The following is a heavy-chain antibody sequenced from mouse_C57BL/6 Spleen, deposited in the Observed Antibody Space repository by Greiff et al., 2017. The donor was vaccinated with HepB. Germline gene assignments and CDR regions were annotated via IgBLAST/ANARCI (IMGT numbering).Heavy chain of an antibody. Sequence: LMASGGGLVKPGGSLKLSCAASGFTFSDYGMHWVRQAPEKGLEWVAYISSGSSTLYYADTVKGRFTISRDNAKNTLFLQMTSLRSEDTAMYYCARPGRHFDYWGQGTTLTVSS. J-gene: IGHJ2*01. CDR3: ARPGRHFDY. D-gene: IGHD3-3*01. V-gene: IGHV5-17*01. CDR2: ISSGSSTL. CDR1: GFTFSDYG.